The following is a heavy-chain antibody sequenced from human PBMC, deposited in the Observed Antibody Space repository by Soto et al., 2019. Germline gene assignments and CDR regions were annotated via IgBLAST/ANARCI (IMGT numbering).Heavy chain of an antibody. J-gene: IGHJ4*02. D-gene: IGHD1-26*01. CDR3: ARARMFSGAHHDY. Sequence: QVHLVQSGAVVENPGASVKVSCKTSGYTFTNFAINWVRQAPGQGLEWMGWITPYNGNANYPQKHQDRLTITTDTSTNTAYLELTSLRSDDTAVYFCARARMFSGAHHDYWGQGTLVTVSS. CDR2: ITPYNGNA. CDR1: GYTFTNFA. V-gene: IGHV1-18*04.